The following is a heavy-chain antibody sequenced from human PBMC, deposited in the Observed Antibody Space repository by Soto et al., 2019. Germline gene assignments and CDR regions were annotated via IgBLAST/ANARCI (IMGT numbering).Heavy chain of an antibody. D-gene: IGHD2-8*01. CDR3: APSYIVLMVYAIRPSAP. V-gene: IGHV3-74*01. Sequence: GGSLRLSCAASGFTFSSYWMHWVRQAPGEGLVWVSRINSDGSSTSYADSVKGRFTISRDNAKNTLYLQMNSLRAEDTAVYYCAPSYIVLMVYAIRPSAPWGQGTQVTVSS. CDR1: GFTFSSYW. J-gene: IGHJ5*02. CDR2: INSDGSST.